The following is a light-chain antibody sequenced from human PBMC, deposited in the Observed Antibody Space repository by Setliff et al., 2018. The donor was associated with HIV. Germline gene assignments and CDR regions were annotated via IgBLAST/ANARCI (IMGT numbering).Light chain of an antibody. J-gene: IGLJ3*02. V-gene: IGLV2-14*02. CDR1: SNDVGSYDL. Sequence: QSALAQPASVSGSPGQSVTLSCTGASNDVGSYDLVSWYQQHPGKAPKLIIYEVAKRPSGVSNRFSGSKSGNTASLTISGLQAEDEAHYYCSSYTSSRTLVFGGGTKVTVL. CDR2: EVA. CDR3: SSYTSSRTLV.